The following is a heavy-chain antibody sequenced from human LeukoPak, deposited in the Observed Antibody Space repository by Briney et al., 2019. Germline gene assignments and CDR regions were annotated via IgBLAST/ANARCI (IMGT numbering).Heavy chain of an antibody. Sequence: GASVKVSCKASGYTFTSYYMHWVRQAPGQGLEWMGIINPSGGSTSYAQKFQGRVTMTRDTSTSTVYMELSSLRSEDTAVYYCARVPVGYYDSSGYPSRARGSYGMDVWGQGTTVTVSS. D-gene: IGHD3-22*01. CDR1: GYTFTSYY. V-gene: IGHV1-46*01. CDR3: ARVPVGYYDSSGYPSRARGSYGMDV. CDR2: INPSGGST. J-gene: IGHJ6*02.